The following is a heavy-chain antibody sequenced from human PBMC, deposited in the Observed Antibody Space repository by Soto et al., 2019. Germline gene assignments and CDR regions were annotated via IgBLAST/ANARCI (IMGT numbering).Heavy chain of an antibody. J-gene: IGHJ1*01. D-gene: IGHD3-22*01. CDR1: GGSISSGDHY. CDR2: IHYSGTT. CDR3: ARYYDTSNRPYFHH. V-gene: IGHV4-30-4*01. Sequence: SETLSLTCAVSGGSISSGDHYWSWIRQPPGKGLEWFGYIHYSGTTYYNPSLKTRLTISVDTSKNQFSLKLSSVTAADTAFYYCARYYDTSNRPYFHHWGQGTLVTVSS.